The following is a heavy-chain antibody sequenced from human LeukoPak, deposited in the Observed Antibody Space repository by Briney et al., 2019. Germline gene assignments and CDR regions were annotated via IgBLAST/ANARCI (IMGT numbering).Heavy chain of an antibody. V-gene: IGHV4-61*01. D-gene: IGHD2-2*02. CDR2: INHSGST. Sequence: SETLSLTCTVSGGSVSSGSYYWTWIRQPPGKGLEWIGEINHSGSTNYNPSLKSRVTISVDTSKNQFSLKLSSVTAADTAVYYCATEPAGERYCSSTSCYSYWGQGTLVTVSS. CDR1: GGSVSSGSYY. CDR3: ATEPAGERYCSSTSCYSY. J-gene: IGHJ4*02.